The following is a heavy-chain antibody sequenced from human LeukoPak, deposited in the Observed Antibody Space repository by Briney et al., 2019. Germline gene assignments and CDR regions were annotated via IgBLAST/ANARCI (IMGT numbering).Heavy chain of an antibody. CDR2: INQDGTEK. CDR3: ARVEGSIFDY. V-gene: IGHV3-7*05. Sequence: QAGGSLRLSCAASKFTFSSYSMTWVRQAPGKGLEWVAYINQDGTEKYYVDSVKGRFTISRDNAQNSLYLQMNSLRAEEPAVYSCARVEGSIFDYWGQGTLVTVPS. CDR1: KFTFSSYS. J-gene: IGHJ4*02.